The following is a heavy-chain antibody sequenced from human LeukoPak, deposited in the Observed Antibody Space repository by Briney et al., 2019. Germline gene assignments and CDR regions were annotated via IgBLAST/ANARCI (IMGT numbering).Heavy chain of an antibody. CDR2: ITSSSSYT. CDR1: GFTFSSYS. Sequence: GGSLRLSCAASGFTFSSYSMNWVRQAPGNGLEWVSCITSSSSYTYYADSVKGRFTISRDNAKNSLYLQMTILRAEDTAVYYCARSLYPSSGGNPKGYWGQGTLVTVSS. D-gene: IGHD4-23*01. CDR3: ARSLYPSSGGNPKGY. V-gene: IGHV3-21*01. J-gene: IGHJ4*02.